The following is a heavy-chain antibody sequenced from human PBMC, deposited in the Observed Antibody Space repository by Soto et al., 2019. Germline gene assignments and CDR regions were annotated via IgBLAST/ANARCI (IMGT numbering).Heavy chain of an antibody. J-gene: IGHJ4*02. CDR2: ISGSSGMI. Sequence: EVQLVESGGGLVQPGGSLRLSCAASGFTFSSYSMNWVRQAPGKGLEWVSYISGSSGMIYYADSVKGRFTISRDNAKNSLYLQMNSLRAEDTAVYYCARDLNPRQEMLYALLGYWGQGTLVTVSS. D-gene: IGHD2-8*01. CDR3: ARDLNPRQEMLYALLGY. CDR1: GFTFSSYS. V-gene: IGHV3-48*01.